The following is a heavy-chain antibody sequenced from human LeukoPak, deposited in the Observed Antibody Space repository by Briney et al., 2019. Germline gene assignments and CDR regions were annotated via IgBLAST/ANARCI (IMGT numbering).Heavy chain of an antibody. CDR2: IYYSGST. V-gene: IGHV4-31*03. D-gene: IGHD6-13*01. CDR1: GGSISSGGYY. CDR3: AKTGLPYSSSWDGDY. Sequence: SETLSLTCTVSGGSISSGGYYWSWIRQHPGKGLEWIGYIYYSGSTYYNPSLKSRVTISVDTSKNQFSLKLSSVTAADTAVYYCAKTGLPYSSSWDGDYWGQGTLVTVSS. J-gene: IGHJ4*02.